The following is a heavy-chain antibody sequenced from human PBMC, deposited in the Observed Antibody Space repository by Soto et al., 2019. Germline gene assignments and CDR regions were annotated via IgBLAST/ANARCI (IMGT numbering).Heavy chain of an antibody. CDR2: ISYDGSNK. Sequence: GGSLRLSCAASGFTLSSYAMHWVRQAPGKGLEWVAVISYDGSNKYYADSVKGRFTISRDNSKNTLYLQMNSLRAEDTAVYYCARDGPVAGTRAFDIWGQGTMVTVSS. D-gene: IGHD6-19*01. CDR1: GFTLSSYA. CDR3: ARDGPVAGTRAFDI. V-gene: IGHV3-30-3*01. J-gene: IGHJ3*02.